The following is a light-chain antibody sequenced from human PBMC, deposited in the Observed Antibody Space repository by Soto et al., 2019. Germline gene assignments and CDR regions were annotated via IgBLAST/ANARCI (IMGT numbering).Light chain of an antibody. CDR3: HQRQSWPRT. CDR1: QSVSSR. J-gene: IGKJ1*01. CDR2: QTS. Sequence: ETVLTQSPGTLSLSPGERATLSCRASQSVSSRLAWYQHRPGQAPRLLIYQTSLRAAGIPARFSASGSGTDFTLTISDVQPEDFALYYCHQRQSWPRTFGQGTKVDIK. V-gene: IGKV3-11*01.